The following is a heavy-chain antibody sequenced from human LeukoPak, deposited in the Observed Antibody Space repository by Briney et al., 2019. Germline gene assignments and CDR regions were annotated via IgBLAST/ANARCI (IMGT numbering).Heavy chain of an antibody. CDR3: ARDDDFWSGSGYYYYGMDV. D-gene: IGHD3-3*01. CDR2: ISSSGSTI. J-gene: IGHJ6*02. V-gene: IGHV3-48*03. CDR1: GFTFSSYE. Sequence: QPGGSLRLSCAASGFTFSSYEMNWVRQAPGKGLEWVSYISSSGSTIYYADSMKGRFTISRDNAKNLLYLQMNSLRAEDTAVYYCARDDDFWSGSGYYYYGMDVWGQGTTVTVSS.